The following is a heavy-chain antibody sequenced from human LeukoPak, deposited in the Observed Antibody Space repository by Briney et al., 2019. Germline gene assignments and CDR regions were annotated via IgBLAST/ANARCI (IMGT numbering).Heavy chain of an antibody. V-gene: IGHV3-23*01. D-gene: IGHD3-22*01. Sequence: GGSLRLSCAASGFTFSSYAMSWVRQAPGKGLEWVSAISGSGGSTYYADSVKGRFTISRDNSKNTLYLQMNSLRAEDTAVYYCAKWGYYYGSSGYSPNDAFDIWGQGTMVTVSS. CDR3: AKWGYYYGSSGYSPNDAFDI. J-gene: IGHJ3*02. CDR1: GFTFSSYA. CDR2: ISGSGGST.